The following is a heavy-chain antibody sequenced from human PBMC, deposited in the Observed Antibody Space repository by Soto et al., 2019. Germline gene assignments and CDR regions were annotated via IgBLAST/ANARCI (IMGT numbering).Heavy chain of an antibody. D-gene: IGHD5-18*01. CDR3: ARDPGYSYGYETTYNWFDP. CDR1: GFTFSSYA. Sequence: QAGGSLRLSCAASGFTFSSYAMHWVRQAPGKGLEWVAVISYDGSNKYYADSVKGRFTISRDNSKNTLYLQMNSLRAEDTAVYYCARDPGYSYGYETTYNWFDPWGQGTLVTVSS. CDR2: ISYDGSNK. J-gene: IGHJ5*02. V-gene: IGHV3-30-3*01.